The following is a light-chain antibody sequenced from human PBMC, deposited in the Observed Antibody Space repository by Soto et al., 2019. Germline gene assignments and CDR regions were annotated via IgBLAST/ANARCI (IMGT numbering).Light chain of an antibody. J-gene: IGKJ4*01. Sequence: EIELTQSPGTLSLSPGERATISCRASRSVGNNYLAWYQQRPGQAPNLLIYDASSRATGIPDRISGSGSGTDFTLTITRLEPEDAAMYYCQQYAYSPLNFGGGTKVEIK. V-gene: IGKV3-20*01. CDR3: QQYAYSPLN. CDR1: RSVGNNY. CDR2: DAS.